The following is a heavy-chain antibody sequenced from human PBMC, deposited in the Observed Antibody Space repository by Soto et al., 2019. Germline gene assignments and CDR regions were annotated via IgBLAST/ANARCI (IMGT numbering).Heavy chain of an antibody. Sequence: SETLSLTCAVYGGSFSGYYWSWIRQPPGKGLEWIGEINHSGSTNYNPSLKSRVTISVDTSKNQFSLKLSSVTAADTAVYYCARDIRYFDQYYYYMDVWGKGTTVTVSS. J-gene: IGHJ6*03. CDR1: GGSFSGYY. D-gene: IGHD3-9*01. V-gene: IGHV4-34*01. CDR3: ARDIRYFDQYYYYMDV. CDR2: INHSGST.